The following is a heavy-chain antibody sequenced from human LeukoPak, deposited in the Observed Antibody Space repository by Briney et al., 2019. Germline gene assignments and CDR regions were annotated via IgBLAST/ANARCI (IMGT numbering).Heavy chain of an antibody. D-gene: IGHD2-21*01. CDR3: VRHIAYHANLDY. CDR2: MYYSGST. J-gene: IGHJ4*02. CDR1: GFSISSTTYC. V-gene: IGHV4-39*01. Sequence: SSETLSLTCTVSGFSISSTTYCWGRVRQPQGKGWEWFGCMYYSGSTYYSSSLKGLVTISLDTPKNQFSQRLNTGTASDTAVYYWVRHIAYHANLDYWGQGILVTVSS.